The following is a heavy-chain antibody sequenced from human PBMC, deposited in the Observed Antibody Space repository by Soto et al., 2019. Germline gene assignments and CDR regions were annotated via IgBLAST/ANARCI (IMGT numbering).Heavy chain of an antibody. CDR1: GGSISSGGYS. J-gene: IGHJ4*02. CDR2: IYYSGST. Sequence: SETLSLTCAVSGGSISSGGYSWSWIRQPPGKGLEWIGYIYYSGSTNYNPSLKSRVTISVDTSKNQFSLKLSSVTAADTAVYYCARRYGPGFDYWGQGTLVTVPQ. CDR3: ARRYGPGFDY. V-gene: IGHV4-61*08. D-gene: IGHD4-17*01.